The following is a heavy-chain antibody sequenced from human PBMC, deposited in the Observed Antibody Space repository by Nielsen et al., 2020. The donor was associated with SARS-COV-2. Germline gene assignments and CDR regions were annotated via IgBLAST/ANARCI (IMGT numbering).Heavy chain of an antibody. CDR3: TRVLRFLEWYFDY. V-gene: IGHV3-49*03. J-gene: IGHJ4*02. D-gene: IGHD3-3*01. CDR1: GFTFGDYA. CDR2: IRSKAYGGTT. Sequence: GESLKISCTASGFTFGDYAMSWFRQAPGKGLEWVGFIRSKAYGGTTEYAASVKGRFTISRDDSKSIACLQMNSLKTEDTAVYYCTRVLRFLEWYFDYWGQGTLVTVSS.